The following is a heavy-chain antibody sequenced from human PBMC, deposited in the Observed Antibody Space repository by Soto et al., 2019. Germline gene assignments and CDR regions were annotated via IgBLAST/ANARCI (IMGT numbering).Heavy chain of an antibody. D-gene: IGHD1-26*01. CDR2: IYHSGST. J-gene: IGHJ6*02. CDR3: ARVSGSYYYGMDV. V-gene: IGHV4-4*02. Sequence: SETLSLTCAVSGGSLGSSNWWSWVRTPPGKGLEWIGEIYHSGSTNYNPSLKSRVTISVDKSKNQFSLKLSSVTAADTAVYYCARVSGSYYYGMDVWGQGTTVTVSS. CDR1: GGSLGSSNW.